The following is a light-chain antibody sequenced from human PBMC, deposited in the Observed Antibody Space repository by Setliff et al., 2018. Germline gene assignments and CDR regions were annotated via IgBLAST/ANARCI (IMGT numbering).Light chain of an antibody. V-gene: IGLV2-23*02. CDR3: CSYAGSSTII. J-gene: IGLJ2*01. CDR2: EVG. CDR1: SSDVGGYSL. Sequence: QSALTQPASVSGSPGQSITISCSGTSSDVGGYSLVSWYQQYPGKAPKVIIYEVGNRPSGLSYRFSGSKSGNTASLTISGLQPEDEADYYCCSYAGSSTIIFGGGTKVTVL.